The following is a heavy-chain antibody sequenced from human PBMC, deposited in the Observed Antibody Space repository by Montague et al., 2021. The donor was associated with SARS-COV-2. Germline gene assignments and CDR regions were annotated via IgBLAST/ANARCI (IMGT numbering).Heavy chain of an antibody. J-gene: IGHJ4*02. CDR3: AHRGDLWVGPYFDY. Sequence: PALVKATQTLTLTCTFSGFSLSTSGVGVGWIRQPPGKALEWLALIYWDDYKRYSPSLKSRLTITKDTSKNQVVLTMTSMDPVDTATYYCAHRGDLWVGPYFDYWGQGTLVTVSS. V-gene: IGHV2-5*02. CDR2: IYWDDYK. CDR1: GFSLSTSGVG. D-gene: IGHD2-21*02.